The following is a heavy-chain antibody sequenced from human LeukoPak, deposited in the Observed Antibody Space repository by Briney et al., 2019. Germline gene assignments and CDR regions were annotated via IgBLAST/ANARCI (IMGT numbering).Heavy chain of an antibody. CDR1: GFAFSNFA. J-gene: IGHJ6*02. Sequence: KPGGSLRLSCAASGFAFSNFAMHWVRQAPGKGLEWVANINQDETEKYYVDSVKGRFIISRDNAKNSLYLQMNSLRVEDTAVYYCARDSRIPVAGMPGGSYLYGMDVWGQGTTVTVSS. CDR2: INQDETEK. V-gene: IGHV3-7*01. CDR3: ARDSRIPVAGMPGGSYLYGMDV. D-gene: IGHD6-19*01.